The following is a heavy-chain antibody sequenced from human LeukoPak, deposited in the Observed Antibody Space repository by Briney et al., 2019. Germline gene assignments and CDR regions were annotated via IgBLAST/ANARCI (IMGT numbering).Heavy chain of an antibody. J-gene: IGHJ4*02. Sequence: GGSLRLSCIASGFTLSNHWMHWVRQAPGKGLVWVSCISNDGSIIRYVDSVKGRFTISRDSADNTLYLQMNSLRAEDTAVYYCVRGDWGSGYWGQGTLVTVSS. CDR1: GFTLSNHW. CDR3: VRGDWGSGY. D-gene: IGHD7-27*01. V-gene: IGHV3-74*01. CDR2: ISNDGSII.